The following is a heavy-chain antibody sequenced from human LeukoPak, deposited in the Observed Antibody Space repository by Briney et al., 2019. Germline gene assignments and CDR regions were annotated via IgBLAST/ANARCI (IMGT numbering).Heavy chain of an antibody. J-gene: IGHJ5*02. CDR2: INHSGST. CDR1: GGSFSGYY. V-gene: IGHV4-34*01. CDR3: ARAIHCSGGSCYSFWFDP. D-gene: IGHD2-15*01. Sequence: SETLSLTCAVYGGSFSGYYWSWIRQPPGKGLEWIGEINHSGSTNYNPSHKSRVTISVDTSKNQFSLKLSSVTAADTAVYYCARAIHCSGGSCYSFWFDPWGQGTLVTVSS.